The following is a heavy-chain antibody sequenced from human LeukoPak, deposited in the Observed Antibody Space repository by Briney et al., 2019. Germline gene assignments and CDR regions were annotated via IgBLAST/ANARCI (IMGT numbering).Heavy chain of an antibody. CDR3: ARHNLRYDILTGWLPGPFDY. CDR2: IYPGESIYASENT. D-gene: IGHD3-9*01. Sequence: SETLSLTCSVSGVSISAYYWSWIRQPAGKGLEWIGRIYPGESIYASENTNYNPSLKSRVTISVDTSKNQFSPKLSSVTAADTAVYYCARHNLRYDILTGWLPGPFDYWGQGTLVTVSS. V-gene: IGHV4-4*07. CDR1: GVSISAYY. J-gene: IGHJ4*02.